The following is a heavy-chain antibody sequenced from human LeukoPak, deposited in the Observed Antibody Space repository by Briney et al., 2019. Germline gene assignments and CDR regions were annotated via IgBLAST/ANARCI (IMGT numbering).Heavy chain of an antibody. J-gene: IGHJ4*02. CDR3: ARSARLMKGVVEVTALDD. Sequence: PGGSLRLSCAASGFTFSDYYMSWIRQAPGKGLEWVSYISSSGSTIYYADSVKGRFTISRDNAKNSLYLQMNSLRAEDTAVYYCARSARLMKGVVEVTALDDWGQGTLVTVSS. V-gene: IGHV3-11*01. D-gene: IGHD3-3*01. CDR1: GFTFSDYY. CDR2: ISSSGSTI.